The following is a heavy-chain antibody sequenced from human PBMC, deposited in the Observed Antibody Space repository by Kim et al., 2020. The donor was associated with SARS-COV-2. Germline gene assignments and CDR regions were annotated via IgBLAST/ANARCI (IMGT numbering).Heavy chain of an antibody. D-gene: IGHD3-22*01. CDR2: VSGSGGST. V-gene: IGHV3-23*01. Sequence: GGSLRLSCAASGFTFSSYAMSWVRQAPGKGLEWVSAVSGSGGSTYYADSVKGRFTISRDNSKNTLYLQMNSLRAEDTAVYYCAKGSYYYDSSGYRVSNNWYFDLWGRGTLVTVSS. J-gene: IGHJ2*01. CDR1: GFTFSSYA. CDR3: AKGSYYYDSSGYRVSNNWYFDL.